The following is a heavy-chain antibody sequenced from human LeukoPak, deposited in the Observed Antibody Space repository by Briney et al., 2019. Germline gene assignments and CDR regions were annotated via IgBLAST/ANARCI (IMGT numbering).Heavy chain of an antibody. CDR3: ARGGRYYDSSGPFDY. V-gene: IGHV1-2*02. J-gene: IGHJ4*02. D-gene: IGHD3-22*01. CDR1: GYTFTGYY. CDR2: INPNSGGT. Sequence: GASVKVSCKASGYTFTGYYMHWVRQAPGQGLEWMGWINPNSGGTNYAQKFQGRVTMTRDTSISTAYMELSRLRSDDTAVYYCARGGRYYDSSGPFDYWGQGALVTVSS.